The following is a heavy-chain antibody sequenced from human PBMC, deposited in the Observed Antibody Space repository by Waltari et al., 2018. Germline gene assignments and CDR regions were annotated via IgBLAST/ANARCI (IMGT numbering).Heavy chain of an antibody. Sequence: QVQLVQSGAEVKKPGSSVKVSCKASGGTFSSYAISWVRQAPGQGLEWMGGVSLIFGTANYAQKCKGRVTITTDESTSTAYMELSSLRSEDTAVYYCARGSPYYDSSGYYAFDIWGQGTMVTVSS. J-gene: IGHJ3*02. CDR2: VSLIFGTA. CDR1: GGTFSSYA. D-gene: IGHD3-22*01. V-gene: IGHV1-69*05. CDR3: ARGSPYYDSSGYYAFDI.